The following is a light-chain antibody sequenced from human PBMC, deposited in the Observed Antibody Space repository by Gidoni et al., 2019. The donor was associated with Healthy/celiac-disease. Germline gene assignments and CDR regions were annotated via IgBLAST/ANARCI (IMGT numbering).Light chain of an antibody. CDR2: GAS. Sequence: EIVLTQSQGTLSLSQGERSTLSCRASQRVSISYFAWSQQKPCQAPRLLSYGASIRSTGLPDRCSGSWAGTDFTSTISRLEPEDFAVYYCQQYGSSPLTCGGGTKVEIK. CDR3: QQYGSSPLT. CDR1: QRVSISY. V-gene: IGKV3-20*01. J-gene: IGKJ4*01.